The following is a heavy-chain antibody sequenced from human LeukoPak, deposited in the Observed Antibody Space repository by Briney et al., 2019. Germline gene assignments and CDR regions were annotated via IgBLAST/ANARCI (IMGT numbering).Heavy chain of an antibody. D-gene: IGHD4-17*01. V-gene: IGHV3-74*01. CDR2: INSDGSST. CDR3: ARGYGDRLDCFDP. Sequence: PGGSLRLSCAASGFTFSSYWMHWVRQAPGKGLVWVSRINSDGSSTSYADSVKGRFTISRDNAKNSLYPQMNSLRAEETAVYYCARGYGDRLDCFDPWGQGTLVTVPS. CDR1: GFTFSSYW. J-gene: IGHJ5*02.